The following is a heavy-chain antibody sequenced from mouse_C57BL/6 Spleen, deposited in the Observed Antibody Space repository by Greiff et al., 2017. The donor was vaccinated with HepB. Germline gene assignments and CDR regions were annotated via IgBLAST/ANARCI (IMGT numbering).Heavy chain of an antibody. CDR3: TRDRRDYYAMDY. CDR1: GFTFSSYA. V-gene: IGHV5-9-1*02. J-gene: IGHJ4*01. Sequence: EVQGVESGEGLVKPGGSLKLSCAASGFTFSSYAMSWVRQTPEKRLEWVAYISSGGDYIYYADTVKGRFTISRDNARNTLYLQMSSLKSEDTAMYYCTRDRRDYYAMDYWGQGTSVTVSS. CDR2: ISSGGDYI.